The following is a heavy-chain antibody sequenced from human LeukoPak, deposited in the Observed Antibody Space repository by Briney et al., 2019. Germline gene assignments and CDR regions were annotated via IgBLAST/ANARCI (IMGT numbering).Heavy chain of an antibody. V-gene: IGHV3-11*04. Sequence: PGGSLRLSCAASGFTFSDYYMSWIRQAPGKGLEWLSYISSSDSPRFYADSVKGRFTISRDNSKNTLYLQMNSLRAEDTAVYYCASDYPLYFYYTDVWGKGTTVTVSS. J-gene: IGHJ6*03. CDR3: ASDYPLYFYYTDV. CDR1: GFTFSDYY. CDR2: ISSSDSPR.